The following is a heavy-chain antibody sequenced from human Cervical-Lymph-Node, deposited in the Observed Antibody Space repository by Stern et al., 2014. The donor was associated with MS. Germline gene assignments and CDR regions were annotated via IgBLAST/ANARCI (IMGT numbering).Heavy chain of an antibody. CDR2: IHYSGNT. Sequence: VQLVESGPGLVKTSETLSLTCTVSGGSVSSASYYWSWIRQPPGKGLEWIGYIHYSGNTNYNPSLKRRVTISIDTSKNQFSLRVSAVTAADTAFYYCARGSHGYNPFDYWGQGTLVTVSS. D-gene: IGHD5-24*01. CDR1: GGSVSSASYY. V-gene: IGHV4-61*01. J-gene: IGHJ4*02. CDR3: ARGSHGYNPFDY.